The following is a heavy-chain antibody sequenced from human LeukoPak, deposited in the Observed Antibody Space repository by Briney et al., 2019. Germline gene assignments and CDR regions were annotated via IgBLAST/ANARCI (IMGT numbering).Heavy chain of an antibody. CDR1: GYSISSGCY. D-gene: IGHD1-26*01. V-gene: IGHV4-38-2*02. J-gene: IGHJ6*03. CDR2: IYHSGST. CDR3: ARAGVSGYYYYYMDV. Sequence: PSETLSLTCTVSGYSISSGCYWGWIRQPPGKGLEWIGSIYHSGSTYYNPSLKSRVTISVDTSKNQFSLKLSSVTAADTAVYYCARAGVSGYYYYYMDVWGKGTTVTVSS.